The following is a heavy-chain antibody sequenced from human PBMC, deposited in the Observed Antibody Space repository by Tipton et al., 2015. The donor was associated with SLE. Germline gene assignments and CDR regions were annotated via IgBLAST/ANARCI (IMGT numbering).Heavy chain of an antibody. V-gene: IGHV4-31*03. J-gene: IGHJ6*02. Sequence: LRLSCTVSGGSISSGGYYWSWIRQHPGKGLEWIGYIYYSGSTYYNPSLKSRVTISVDTSKNQFSLKLSSVTAADTAVYYCARLGIVGDYNYYNMDVWGQGTTVTVSS. CDR2: IYYSGST. D-gene: IGHD1-26*01. CDR1: GGSISSGGYY. CDR3: ARLGIVGDYNYYNMDV.